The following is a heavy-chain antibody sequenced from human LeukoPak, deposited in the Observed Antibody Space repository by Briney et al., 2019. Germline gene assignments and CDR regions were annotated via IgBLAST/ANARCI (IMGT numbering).Heavy chain of an antibody. D-gene: IGHD5-18*01. CDR2: ISVSGGTT. CDR1: GFTFSSYA. CDR3: AKDRGQLWLPPFDY. J-gene: IGHJ4*02. V-gene: IGHV3-23*01. Sequence: PGGSLRLSCAASGFTFSSYAMSWVRQAPGKGLEWVSGISVSGGTTYYADSVKGRFTISRDDSKNTVYLRMNSLRAEDTAVYYCAKDRGQLWLPPFDYWGQGTLVTVSS.